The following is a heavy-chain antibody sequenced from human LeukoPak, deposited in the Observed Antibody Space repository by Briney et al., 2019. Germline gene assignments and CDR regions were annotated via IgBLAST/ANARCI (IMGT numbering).Heavy chain of an antibody. J-gene: IGHJ3*01. V-gene: IGHV4-59*01. CDR1: GGSISSYY. CDR2: IYYSGST. CDR3: ARELRYDDSDSGAV. Sequence: SETLSLTCTVSGGSISSYYWSWIRQPPGKGLEWIAYIYYSGSTNYNPSLKSRVTISVDRSKNQFSLKLSSVTAADTAVYYCARELRYDDSDSGAVWGQGTVVTVSS. D-gene: IGHD3-9*01.